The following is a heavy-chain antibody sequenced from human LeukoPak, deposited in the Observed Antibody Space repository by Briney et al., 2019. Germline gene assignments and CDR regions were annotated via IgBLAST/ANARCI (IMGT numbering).Heavy chain of an antibody. D-gene: IGHD3-10*01. CDR3: AKERVAYYYGSGVYYYGMDV. CDR1: GFTFSSYG. Sequence: GGPLRLSCAASGFTFSSYGMHWVRQAPGKGLEWVAVISYDGSNKYYADSVKGRFTISRDNSKNTLYLQMNSLRAEDTAVYYCAKERVAYYYGSGVYYYGMDVWGQGTTVTVSS. CDR2: ISYDGSNK. V-gene: IGHV3-30*18. J-gene: IGHJ6*02.